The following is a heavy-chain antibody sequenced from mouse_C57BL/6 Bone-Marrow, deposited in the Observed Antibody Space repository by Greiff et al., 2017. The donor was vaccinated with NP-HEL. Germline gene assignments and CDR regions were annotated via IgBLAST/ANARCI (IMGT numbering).Heavy chain of an antibody. Sequence: VQLQQPGAELVRPGSSVKLSCKASGYTFTSYWMDWVKQRPGQGLEWIGNIYPSDSETHYNQKLKEKAKLTVDKSSSTAYMQLSSLTSEDSAVYNCAREDDGGDYWGQGTTLTVSS. CDR1: GYTFTSYW. J-gene: IGHJ2*01. D-gene: IGHD2-3*01. V-gene: IGHV1-61*01. CDR2: IYPSDSET. CDR3: AREDDGGDY.